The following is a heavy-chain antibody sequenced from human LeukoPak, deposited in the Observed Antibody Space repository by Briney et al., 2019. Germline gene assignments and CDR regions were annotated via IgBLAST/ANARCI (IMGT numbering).Heavy chain of an antibody. J-gene: IGHJ4*02. Sequence: GGSLRLSCEASGFSFSDYYMSWFRQAPGKGLEWISYISSSGGTTHYADSVRGRLTISRDNAKNSLYLQIHSLRAEDTAVYYCGRPLRSGYYLAFEYWGQGTLVTVSS. D-gene: IGHD3-22*01. CDR1: GFSFSDYY. V-gene: IGHV3-11*01. CDR2: ISSSGGTT. CDR3: GRPLRSGYYLAFEY.